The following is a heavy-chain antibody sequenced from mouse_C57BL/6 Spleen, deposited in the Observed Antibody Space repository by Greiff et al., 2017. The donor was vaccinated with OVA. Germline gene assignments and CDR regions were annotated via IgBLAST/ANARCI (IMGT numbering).Heavy chain of an antibody. CDR1: GFTFSDYY. CDR2: ISNGGGST. Sequence: EVMLVESGGGLVQPGGSLKLSCAASGFTFSDYYMYWVRQTPEKRLEWVAYISNGGGSTYYPDTVKGRFTISRDNAKNTLYLQMSRLKSEDTAMYYCARSYYYGSSSWFAYWGQGTLVTVSA. CDR3: ARSYYYGSSSWFAY. J-gene: IGHJ3*01. V-gene: IGHV5-12*01. D-gene: IGHD1-1*01.